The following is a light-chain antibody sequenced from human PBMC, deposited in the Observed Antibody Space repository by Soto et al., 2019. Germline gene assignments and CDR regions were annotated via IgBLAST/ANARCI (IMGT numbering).Light chain of an antibody. CDR2: GAS. CDR1: QSVSSK. V-gene: IGKV3-20*01. J-gene: IGKJ1*01. Sequence: EIVMTQSPSTLSVSPGEGATLSCRASQSVSSKLAWYQQKPGQAPRLLIYGASTRATGIPDRFSDSGSGTDFTITISRLEPEDGAVYYCQQFGGSLTWTFGQGTKVDIK. CDR3: QQFGGSLTWT.